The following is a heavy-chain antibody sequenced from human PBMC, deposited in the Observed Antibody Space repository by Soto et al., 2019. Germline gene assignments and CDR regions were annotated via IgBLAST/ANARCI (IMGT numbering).Heavy chain of an antibody. Sequence: QVQLVQSGAEVKKPGSSVKVSCKASGGTFSDYGINWVRQAPGQGLEWMGGFIPIFGTANYAQKFQGRVTITADESTSTAYMELSSLRSEDTAVYYCARGWDHYDSSGLRTWFDPWGHGTLVTVSS. CDR3: ARGWDHYDSSGLRTWFDP. J-gene: IGHJ5*02. V-gene: IGHV1-69*01. D-gene: IGHD3-22*01. CDR1: GGTFSDYG. CDR2: FIPIFGTA.